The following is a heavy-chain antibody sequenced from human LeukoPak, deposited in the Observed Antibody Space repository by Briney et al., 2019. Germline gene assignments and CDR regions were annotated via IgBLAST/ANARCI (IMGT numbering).Heavy chain of an antibody. J-gene: IGHJ5*02. D-gene: IGHD6-13*01. CDR2: MNPNSGNT. Sequence: ASVKVSCKASGYTFTSYDINWVRQATGQGLEWMGWMNPNSGNTGYAQKFQGRVTITRNTSISTAYMELSSLRSEDMAVYYCAREGEDSSSWYESPWFDPWGQGTLVTVSS. CDR3: AREGEDSSSWYESPWFDP. CDR1: GYTFTSYD. V-gene: IGHV1-8*03.